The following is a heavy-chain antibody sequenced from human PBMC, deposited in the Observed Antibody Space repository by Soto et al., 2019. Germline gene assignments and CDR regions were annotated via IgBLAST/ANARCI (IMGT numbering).Heavy chain of an antibody. V-gene: IGHV3-11*01. CDR2: ISSSGSTI. CDR1: GFTFSDYY. J-gene: IGHJ4*01. Sequence: GGSLRLSCAASGFTFSDYYMSWIRQAPGKGLEWVSYISSSGSTIYYADSVKGRFTISRDNAKNSLYLQMNSLRAEDTAVYYCARDRTYYYDSSGYYLADYWGHGTLVTVSS. D-gene: IGHD3-22*01. CDR3: ARDRTYYYDSSGYYLADY.